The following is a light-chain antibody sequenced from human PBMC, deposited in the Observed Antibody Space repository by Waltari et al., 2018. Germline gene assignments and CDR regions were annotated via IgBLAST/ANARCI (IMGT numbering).Light chain of an antibody. CDR3: QSYDTSLGVV. CDR2: GVN. CDR1: WSNNGAGYD. Sequence: SVLTQPPSVSGAPGQRVTISCTASWSNNGAGYDVHWYQQLPGKAPTLLIYGVNTRPPGVPDRFFGSKSGSSASLAIPGLQPEDEADYYCQSYDTSLGVVFGGGTKLTVL. J-gene: IGLJ2*01. V-gene: IGLV1-40*01.